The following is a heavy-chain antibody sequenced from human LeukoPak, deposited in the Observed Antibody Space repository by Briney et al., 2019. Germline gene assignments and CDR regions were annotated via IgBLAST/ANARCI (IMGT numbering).Heavy chain of an antibody. CDR2: INPSGGST. Sequence: ASVKVSCKASGGTFSSYAISWVRQAPGQGLERMGIINPSGGSTSYAQKFQGRVTMTRDTSTSTVYMELSSLRSEDTAVYYCARDLRIAAARGLDPWGQGTLVTVSS. CDR1: GGTFSSYA. D-gene: IGHD6-13*01. J-gene: IGHJ5*02. CDR3: ARDLRIAAARGLDP. V-gene: IGHV1-46*01.